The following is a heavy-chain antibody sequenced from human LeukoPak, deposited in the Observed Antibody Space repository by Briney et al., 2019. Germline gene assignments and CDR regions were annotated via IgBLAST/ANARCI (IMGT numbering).Heavy chain of an antibody. J-gene: IGHJ4*02. CDR2: IGSSSSYT. Sequence: GGSLRLSCAASGFTFSDYYMSWIRQAPGKGLEWVSYIGSSSSYTNYADSVKGRFTISRDNAKNSLYLQMNSLRAEDTAVYYCARDEYGYYYGSGSLPPDYWGQGTLVTVSS. CDR3: ARDEYGYYYGSGSLPPDY. CDR1: GFTFSDYY. V-gene: IGHV3-11*06. D-gene: IGHD3-10*01.